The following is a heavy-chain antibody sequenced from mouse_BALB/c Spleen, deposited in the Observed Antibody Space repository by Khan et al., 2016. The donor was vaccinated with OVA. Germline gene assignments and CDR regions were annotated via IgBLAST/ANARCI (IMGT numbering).Heavy chain of an antibody. CDR2: ISSGGST. CDR1: GFTFSNYA. CDR3: ARDYWFTY. J-gene: IGHJ3*01. Sequence: EVELVESGGDLVEPGGSLKLSCAASGFTFSNYAMSWVRQTPEKRLEWVASISSGGSTYYPDNVKGRFSSSRDNARNIRYLQMNSLGSEDTAMFYCARDYWFTYWGQGTLVTVSA. V-gene: IGHV5-6-5*01. D-gene: IGHD1-1*02.